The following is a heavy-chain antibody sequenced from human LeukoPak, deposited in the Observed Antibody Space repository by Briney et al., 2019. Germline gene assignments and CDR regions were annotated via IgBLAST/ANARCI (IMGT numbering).Heavy chain of an antibody. V-gene: IGHV4-4*07. CDR1: NGSISSYF. CDR3: ARCGYSYGRPDFDY. Sequence: SETLSLTCTVSNGSISSYFWSCIRQPAGKGLEWIGRIHTSGTTNYNPSLKSRVTMSVDTSKNQFSLELSSVTAADTAVYYCARCGYSYGRPDFDYWGQGTLVTVSS. CDR2: IHTSGTT. J-gene: IGHJ4*02. D-gene: IGHD5-18*01.